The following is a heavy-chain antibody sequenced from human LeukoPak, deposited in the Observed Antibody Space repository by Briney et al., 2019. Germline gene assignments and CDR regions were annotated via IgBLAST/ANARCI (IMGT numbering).Heavy chain of an antibody. V-gene: IGHV5-51*01. J-gene: IGHJ6*02. CDR2: IYPGDSDT. CDR1: GYSFTDYW. Sequence: GESLKISCQTAGYSFTDYWIGWVRQMPGKGLEWMGIIYPGDSDTRYSPSFQGQVTISADKSIRTAYLQWSLKASDTAIYYCARSDQLRWFGEPRRPFYYGMDVWGQGTTVNVS. CDR3: ARSDQLRWFGEPRRPFYYGMDV. D-gene: IGHD3-10*01.